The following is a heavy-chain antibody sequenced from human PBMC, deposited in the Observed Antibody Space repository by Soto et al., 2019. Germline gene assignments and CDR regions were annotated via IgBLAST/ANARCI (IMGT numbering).Heavy chain of an antibody. D-gene: IGHD2-21*02. CDR1: GYTFNTYY. V-gene: IGHV1-46*02. J-gene: IGHJ4*02. Sequence: QVQLVQSGAEVRKPGASVKVSCKPSGYTFNTYYLHWLRQAPGQALEWMGFIHPSGGGTTYAQKFLGRVTVTRDTSTATVFMELSSLRSDDTAVYYCARGGHIAVVTASFDNWGQGTLVTVSS. CDR2: IHPSGGGT. CDR3: ARGGHIAVVTASFDN.